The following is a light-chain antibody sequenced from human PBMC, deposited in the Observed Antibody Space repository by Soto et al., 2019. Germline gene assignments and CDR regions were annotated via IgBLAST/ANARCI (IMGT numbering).Light chain of an antibody. CDR2: GVS. CDR1: PSVSGY. V-gene: IGKV3-11*01. CDR3: QQRSVWPTVL. J-gene: IGKJ3*01. Sequence: EIVLTQSPATLSLSPGERATLSCRASPSVSGYLAWYQQKPGQAPRLLIYGVSNRAPGIPARFSGSGSGTDFTLTISSLEPEDFAVYYCQQRSVWPTVLFGPGTKVDIX.